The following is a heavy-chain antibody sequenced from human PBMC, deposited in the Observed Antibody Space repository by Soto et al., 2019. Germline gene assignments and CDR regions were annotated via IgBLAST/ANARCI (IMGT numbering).Heavy chain of an antibody. Sequence: SETLSLTCTVSGGSIRGYYWSWIRQSAGMRLEWIGRMHTSGSTNYNPSLKSRVTISVDMSKNQISLKLTSVTAADTALYYCVRASMPKAHFDSWGQGTLVT. J-gene: IGHJ4*02. CDR1: GGSIRGYY. V-gene: IGHV4-4*07. CDR3: VRASMPKAHFDS. CDR2: MHTSGST. D-gene: IGHD2-2*01.